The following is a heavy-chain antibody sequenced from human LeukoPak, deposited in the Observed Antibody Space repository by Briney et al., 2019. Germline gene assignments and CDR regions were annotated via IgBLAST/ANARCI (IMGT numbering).Heavy chain of an antibody. CDR2: ISSSSRYI. CDR1: GITFSSYG. J-gene: IGHJ4*02. Sequence: GGSLRLSCAAPGITFSSYGMNWVRQAPGKGLEWVSSISSSSRYICYADSVKGRFTISRDNAKNSLYLQMNSLRAEDTAVYYCADGTGYSSSWGQGTLVTVSS. D-gene: IGHD6-13*01. CDR3: ADGTGYSSS. V-gene: IGHV3-21*01.